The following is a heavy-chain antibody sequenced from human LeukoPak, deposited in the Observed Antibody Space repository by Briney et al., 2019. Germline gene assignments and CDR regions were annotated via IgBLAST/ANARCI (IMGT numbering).Heavy chain of an antibody. CDR1: GFTFSSYG. Sequence: PGGSLRLSCAASGFTFSSYGMHWVRQAPGKGLEWVAVIWYDGSNKYYADSVKGRFTISRDNSKNTLYLQMNSLRAEDTAVYYCAREGQWRYFDYWGQGTLVTVSS. CDR2: IWYDGSNK. CDR3: AREGQWRYFDY. J-gene: IGHJ4*02. V-gene: IGHV3-33*01. D-gene: IGHD6-19*01.